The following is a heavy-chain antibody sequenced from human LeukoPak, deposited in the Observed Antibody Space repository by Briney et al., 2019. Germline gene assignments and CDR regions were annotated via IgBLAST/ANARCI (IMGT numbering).Heavy chain of an antibody. D-gene: IGHD1-26*01. CDR2: INPSGGST. Sequence: GASVKVSCKASGGTFTGYYMHWVRQAPGQGLEWMGIINPSGGSTSYAQKFQGRVTMTRDMSTSTVYMELSSLRSEDTAVDYCAREYSGSYYPFDYWGQGTLVTVSS. J-gene: IGHJ4*02. CDR1: GGTFTGYY. V-gene: IGHV1-46*01. CDR3: AREYSGSYYPFDY.